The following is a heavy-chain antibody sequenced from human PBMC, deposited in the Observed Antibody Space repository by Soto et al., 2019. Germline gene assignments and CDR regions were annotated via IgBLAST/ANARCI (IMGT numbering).Heavy chain of an antibody. J-gene: IGHJ3*02. Sequence: GGSLRLSCAASGFTVSSNYMSWVRQAPGKGLEWVSVIYSGGSTYYADSVKGRFTISRHNSKNTLYLQMNSLRAEDTAVYYCASEIIWQYSSGWLPEAFDIWGQGTMVTVSS. CDR1: GFTVSSNY. CDR3: ASEIIWQYSSGWLPEAFDI. V-gene: IGHV3-53*04. D-gene: IGHD6-19*01. CDR2: IYSGGST.